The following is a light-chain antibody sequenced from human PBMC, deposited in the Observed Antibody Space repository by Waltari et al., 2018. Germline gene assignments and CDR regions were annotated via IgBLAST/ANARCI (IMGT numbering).Light chain of an antibody. CDR3: QQYNSYSLLT. CDR2: NAS. V-gene: IGKV1-5*03. J-gene: IGKJ4*01. CDR1: QSISKW. Sequence: DIQMTQSPSTLSASVGDRVIITCRASQSISKWLAWYQQKPGKAPNLLIYNASTLESGVPARFSGSGSGTDFSLTISSLQPDDFATYYCQQYNSYSLLTFGGGTKIEIK.